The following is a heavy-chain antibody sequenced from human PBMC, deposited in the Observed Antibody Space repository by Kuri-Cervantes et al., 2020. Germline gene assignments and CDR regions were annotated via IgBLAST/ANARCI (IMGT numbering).Heavy chain of an antibody. Sequence: SETLSLTCTVSGGSISSYYWSWIRQPPGKGLEWIGYTYYSGSTYYNPSLKSRVTISVDTSKNQFSLKLSSVTAADTAVYYCARWYYDFWSGYSIYGMDVWGQGTTVTVSS. CDR1: GGSISSYY. V-gene: IGHV4-59*01. CDR3: ARWYYDFWSGYSIYGMDV. CDR2: TYYSGST. J-gene: IGHJ6*02. D-gene: IGHD3-3*01.